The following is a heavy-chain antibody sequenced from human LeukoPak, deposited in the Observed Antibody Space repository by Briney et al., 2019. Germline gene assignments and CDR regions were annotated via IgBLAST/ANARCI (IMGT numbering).Heavy chain of an antibody. D-gene: IGHD3-10*01. V-gene: IGHV4-61*01. Sequence: SETLSLTCTVSGGSISSSSYYWSWIRQPPGKGLEWIGYIYYSGSTNYNPSLKSRVTISVDTSKNQFSLKLSSVTAADTAVYYCARASATMVRGVITSAWFDPWGQGTLVTVSS. CDR1: GGSISSSSYY. CDR3: ARASATMVRGVITSAWFDP. J-gene: IGHJ5*02. CDR2: IYYSGST.